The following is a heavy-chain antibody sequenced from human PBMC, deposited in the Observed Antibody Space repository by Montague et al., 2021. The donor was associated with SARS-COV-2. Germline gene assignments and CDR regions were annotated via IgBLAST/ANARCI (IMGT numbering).Heavy chain of an antibody. CDR1: GESIDRDTYY. Sequence: ETLSLACIVSGESIDRDTYYWGWIRQSPGKGLEWTGSLSSSGSTYYNPSLRSRVAISMDTSKNHFSLKVNSVTATDTAVYFCARPGSVSGWFYFDDWGQGTLVSVSS. CDR2: LSSSGST. J-gene: IGHJ4*02. D-gene: IGHD6-19*01. CDR3: ARPGSVSGWFYFDD. V-gene: IGHV4-39*02.